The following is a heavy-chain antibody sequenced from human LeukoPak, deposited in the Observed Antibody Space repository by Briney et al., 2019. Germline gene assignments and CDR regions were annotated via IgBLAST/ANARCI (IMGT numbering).Heavy chain of an antibody. Sequence: PLETLSLTCTVSSGSISSTSYYWGWIRQPPGMGLEWIGSMYYSGSTYYNPSLKSRVTISVDASKSQFSLKLSSVTAADTAVYYCAREMRSPRGGFDYWDQGTLVTVSS. CDR1: SGSISSTSYY. D-gene: IGHD3-10*01. J-gene: IGHJ4*02. CDR2: MYYSGST. V-gene: IGHV4-39*07. CDR3: AREMRSPRGGFDY.